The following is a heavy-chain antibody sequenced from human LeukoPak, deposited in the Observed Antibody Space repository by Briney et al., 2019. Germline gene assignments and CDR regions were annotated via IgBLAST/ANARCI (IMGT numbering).Heavy chain of an antibody. J-gene: IGHJ4*02. D-gene: IGHD1-14*01. Sequence: GGSLRLSCAAXGXXXXXYXXXXXXXXXXXGLXXVXXSSSSSTXXXXDSVKGRFTISRDNAKNSLYLQMNSLRDEDTAVYYCARDPDDDYGDYWGQGTLVTVSS. CDR2: SSSSSTX. CDR3: ARDPDDDYGDY. V-gene: IGHV3-48*02. CDR1: GXXXXXYX.